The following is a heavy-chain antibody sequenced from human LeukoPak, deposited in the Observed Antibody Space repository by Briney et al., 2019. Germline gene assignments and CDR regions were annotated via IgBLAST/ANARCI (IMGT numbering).Heavy chain of an antibody. Sequence: GGSLRLSCAGSGFSFSGYWINWVRQAPGRGLEWVASINLDGSEKYYVDSVKGRFTISRDNSKNTLYLQMNSLRAEDTAVYYCAKAMVRGVIGAFDYWGQGTLVTVSS. V-gene: IGHV3-7*04. CDR2: INLDGSEK. D-gene: IGHD3-10*01. CDR3: AKAMVRGVIGAFDY. J-gene: IGHJ4*02. CDR1: GFSFSGYW.